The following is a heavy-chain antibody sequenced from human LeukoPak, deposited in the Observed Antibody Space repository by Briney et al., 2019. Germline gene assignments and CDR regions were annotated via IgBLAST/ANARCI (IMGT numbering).Heavy chain of an antibody. J-gene: IGHJ6*04. Sequence: PSETLSLTCTVSGGSISSYYWSWIRQPPGKGLECIGYIYYSGSTNYNPPLKSRVTISVDTSKNQFSLKLSSVAAADTAVYYCARGAPAVVAAAIMDVWGKGTTVTVSS. CDR1: GGSISSYY. CDR3: ARGAPAVVAAAIMDV. D-gene: IGHD2-15*01. CDR2: IYYSGST. V-gene: IGHV4-59*01.